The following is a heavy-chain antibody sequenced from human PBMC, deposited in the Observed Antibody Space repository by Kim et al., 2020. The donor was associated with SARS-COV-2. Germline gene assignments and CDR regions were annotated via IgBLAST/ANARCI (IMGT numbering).Heavy chain of an antibody. CDR1: GYTFTSYG. D-gene: IGHD3-22*01. CDR2: ISAYNGDT. CDR3: ASDLFSLYDSIGFYFGYFDS. Sequence: ASVKVSCKASGYTFTSYGISWVRQAPGQGLEWMGWISAYNGDTNFAQRLQGRVTMTIDKFTNTVYMELRSLRSDDTAVYYCASDLFSLYDSIGFYFGYFDSWGQGTLFTVSP. J-gene: IGHJ4*02. V-gene: IGHV1-18*01.